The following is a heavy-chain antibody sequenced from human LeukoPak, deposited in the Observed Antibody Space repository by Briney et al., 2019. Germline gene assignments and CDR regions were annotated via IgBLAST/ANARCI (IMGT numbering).Heavy chain of an antibody. J-gene: IGHJ4*02. V-gene: IGHV4-61*02. Sequence: SQTLSLTCTVSGDSITTTSDYWSCVRQPAGKGLECIGGLYSSGSTHYNPSLTSRLIISRDTSKNPFSLKLSSVSAADTAVYYCARGVRFTYSNYVYWGQGTLVTVSS. CDR2: LYSSGST. D-gene: IGHD4-11*01. CDR1: GDSITTTSDY. CDR3: ARGVRFTYSNYVY.